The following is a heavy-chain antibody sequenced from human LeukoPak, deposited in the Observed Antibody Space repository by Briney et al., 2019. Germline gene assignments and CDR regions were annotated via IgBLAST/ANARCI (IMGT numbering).Heavy chain of an antibody. V-gene: IGHV3-49*04. CDR2: IRSKAYGGTT. CDR1: GFTFGDYA. Sequence: PGGSLRLSCTASGFTFGDYAMSWVRQAPGKGLEWVGFIRSKAYGGTTEYAASVKGRLTISRDDSKSIAYPQMNSLKTEDTAVYYCTRDKQWLADFDYWGQGTLVTVSS. CDR3: TRDKQWLADFDY. D-gene: IGHD6-19*01. J-gene: IGHJ4*02.